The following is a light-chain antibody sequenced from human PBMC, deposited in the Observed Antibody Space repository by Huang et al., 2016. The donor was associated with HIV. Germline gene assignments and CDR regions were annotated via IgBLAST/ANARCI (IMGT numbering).Light chain of an antibody. V-gene: IGKV3-15*01. CDR2: GAS. CDR3: QQYNDWPPLT. CDR1: QSVNRD. J-gene: IGKJ4*01. Sequence: EIEMTQSPAILSVSPGERATLSCRASQSVNRDLACYLQKPGQATRLLIYGASTRAICIPAKFNDTGSGTEFSLSISKLQSDDFGVYYCQQYNDWPPLTFGGGTKVEI.